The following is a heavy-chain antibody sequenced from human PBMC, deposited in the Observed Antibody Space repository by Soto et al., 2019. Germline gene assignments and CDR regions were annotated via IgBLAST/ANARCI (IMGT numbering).Heavy chain of an antibody. CDR2: MNPKSGDT. Sequence: SVKVSCKASGYTLTDYFLHWVRQAPGQGLEWMGWMNPKSGDTNYAQKFQDRVTMTRDTSTSTAYMELSRLRFDDAAVYYCARDMQGWGGYWGQGTLGTVSS. J-gene: IGHJ4*02. CDR1: GYTLTDYF. CDR3: ARDMQGWGGY. D-gene: IGHD3-16*01. V-gene: IGHV1-2*02.